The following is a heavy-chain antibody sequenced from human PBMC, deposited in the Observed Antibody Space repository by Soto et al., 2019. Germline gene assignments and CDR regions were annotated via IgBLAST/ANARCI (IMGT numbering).Heavy chain of an antibody. CDR2: LNPRNGQT. J-gene: IGHJ4*02. CDR1: GYNFSAYH. Sequence: QVQLVQSGAEVKKPGASVKVSCQTSGYNFSAYHFNWVRQAAGQGPEWMGWLNPRNGQTGYVQKFRGRVTMTRDTSIATVYLELSRLTYEDTAIYFCARETDTSMVDYWGQGTLVTVSS. D-gene: IGHD5-18*01. CDR3: ARETDTSMVDY. V-gene: IGHV1-8*01.